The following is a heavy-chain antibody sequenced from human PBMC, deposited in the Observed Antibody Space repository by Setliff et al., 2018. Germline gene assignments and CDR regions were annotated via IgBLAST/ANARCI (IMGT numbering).Heavy chain of an antibody. D-gene: IGHD6-19*01. CDR3: AREGSIGWSQYFHH. V-gene: IGHV3-30*03. CDR2: ISYDGFKI. CDR1: GGSISSYY. J-gene: IGHJ1*01. Sequence: LSLTCTVSGGSISSYYWSWIRQPPGKGLEWVTFISYDGFKIYYAESVKGRFTISRDISTNTLFLEIDSLRSEDTGLYYCAREGSIGWSQYFHHWGQGTPVTVSS.